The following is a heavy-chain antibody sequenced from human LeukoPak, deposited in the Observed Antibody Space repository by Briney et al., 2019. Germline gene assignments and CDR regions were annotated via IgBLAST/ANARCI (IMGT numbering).Heavy chain of an antibody. V-gene: IGHV1-69*05. CDR3: ARASGYAYGWFDP. CDR2: IIPIFGTA. CDR1: GGTFSSYA. Sequence: SVRVSCKASGGTFSSYAISWVRQAPGQGLEWMGGIIPIFGTANYAQKFQGRVTITTDESTSTAYMELSSLRSEDTAVYYCARASGYAYGWFDPWGQGTLVTVSS. J-gene: IGHJ5*02. D-gene: IGHD3-22*01.